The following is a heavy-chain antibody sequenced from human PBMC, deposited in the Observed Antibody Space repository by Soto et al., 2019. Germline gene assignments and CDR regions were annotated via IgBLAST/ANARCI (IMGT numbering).Heavy chain of an antibody. V-gene: IGHV3-23*01. CDR2: LSNTGRRT. CDR3: ATEMGATQGPFDN. D-gene: IGHD1-26*01. Sequence: GGSLRLSCVVSVFPFGAIGMSWVRQAPGKGLEWVSGLSNTGRRTSYADSVKGRFNISRDNSENTVYLQMNSLRVEDTAVYYCATEMGATQGPFDNWGQGTLVTVSS. J-gene: IGHJ4*02. CDR1: VFPFGAIG.